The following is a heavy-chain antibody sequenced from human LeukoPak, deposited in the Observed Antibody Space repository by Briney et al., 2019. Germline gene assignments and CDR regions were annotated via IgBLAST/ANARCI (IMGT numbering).Heavy chain of an antibody. Sequence: GRSLRLSCAASGFTFSNYWMHWIRQVPGKGLVWVSHIKYDGSATNYADSVKGRFTISRDNAKNILYLQMNSLRAEDTAVYYCVSGSLQSGYNFDYWGQGALVTVSS. CDR1: GFTFSNYW. CDR2: IKYDGSAT. J-gene: IGHJ4*02. V-gene: IGHV3-74*01. D-gene: IGHD3-3*01. CDR3: VSGSLQSGYNFDY.